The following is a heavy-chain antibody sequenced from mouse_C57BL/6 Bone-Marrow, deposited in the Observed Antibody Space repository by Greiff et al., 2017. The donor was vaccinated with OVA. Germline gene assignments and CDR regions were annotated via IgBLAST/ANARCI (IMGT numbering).Heavy chain of an antibody. CDR3: ARREYYGSSYGGYWYFDV. CDR1: GYTFTSYG. J-gene: IGHJ1*03. Sequence: QVQLKQSGAELARPGASVKLSCKASGYTFTSYGISWVKQRTGQGLEWIGELYPRRGTTYYNEKLKGKATLTADKSSSTAYMELRSLTSEDSAVYFCARREYYGSSYGGYWYFDVWGTGTTVTVSS. CDR2: LYPRRGTT. D-gene: IGHD1-1*01. V-gene: IGHV1-81*01.